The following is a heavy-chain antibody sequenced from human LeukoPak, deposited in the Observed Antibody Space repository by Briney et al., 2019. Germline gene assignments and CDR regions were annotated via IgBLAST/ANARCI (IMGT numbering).Heavy chain of an antibody. CDR1: GFTFSSYS. CDR2: ISSSSTI. V-gene: IGHV3-48*01. D-gene: IGHD1-7*01. J-gene: IGHJ6*02. Sequence: GGSLRLSCAASGFTFSSYSMNWVRQAPGKGLEWVSYISSSSTIYYADSVKGRFTISRDNAKNSLYLQMNSLRAEDTAVYYCAKGLGTTYYYGMDVWGQGTAVTVSS. CDR3: AKGLGTTYYYGMDV.